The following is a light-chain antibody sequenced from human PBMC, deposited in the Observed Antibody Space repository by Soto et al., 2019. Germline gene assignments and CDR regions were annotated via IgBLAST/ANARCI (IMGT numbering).Light chain of an antibody. V-gene: IGKV1-39*01. CDR3: QQIYSSPPA. Sequence: DIQMTQSPSSLSASVGDRVTITCRASQSISNYLNWYQQKPGKAPELLIYGASTLQSGVPSRFSGSGSGTDFTLTISSLQPEDFATYHCQQIYSSPPAFGQGTRLEIK. J-gene: IGKJ5*01. CDR2: GAS. CDR1: QSISNY.